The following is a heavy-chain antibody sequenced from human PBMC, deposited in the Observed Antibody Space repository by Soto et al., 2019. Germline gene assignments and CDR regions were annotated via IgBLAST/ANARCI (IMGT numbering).Heavy chain of an antibody. CDR2: ISYDGSNK. V-gene: IGHV3-30-3*01. J-gene: IGHJ6*02. CDR3: VRGGGLHGPYYYYYYGMDV. CDR1: GFTFSSYA. D-gene: IGHD4-4*01. Sequence: ESGGGVVQPGRSLRLSCAASGFTFSSYAMHWVRQAPGKGLEWVAVISYDGSNKYYADSVKGRFTISRDNSKNTLYLQMNSLRAEDTAVYYCVRGGGLHGPYYYYYYGMDVWGQGTTVTVSS.